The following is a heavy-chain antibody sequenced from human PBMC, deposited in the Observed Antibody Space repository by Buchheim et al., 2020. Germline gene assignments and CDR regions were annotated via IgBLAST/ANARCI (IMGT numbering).Heavy chain of an antibody. CDR1: GFTFSSYS. CDR2: ISSSSSTI. CDR3: ARVRGYYGSGSYVLSAGMDV. J-gene: IGHJ6*02. Sequence: EVQLVESGGGLVQPGGSLRLSCAASGFTFSSYSMNWVRQAPGKGLEWVSYISSSSSTIYYADSVKGRFTISRDNAKNSLYLQMNSLRAEDTAVYYCARVRGYYGSGSYVLSAGMDVWGQGTT. D-gene: IGHD3-10*01. V-gene: IGHV3-48*01.